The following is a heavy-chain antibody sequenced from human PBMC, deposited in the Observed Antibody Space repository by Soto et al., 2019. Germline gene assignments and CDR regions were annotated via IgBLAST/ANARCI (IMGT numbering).Heavy chain of an antibody. Sequence: SVKVSCKASGGTFSSYTISWVRQAPGQGLEWMGRIIPILGIANYAQKFQGRVTITADKSTSTAYMELSSLRSEDTAVYYCARAGYGSSGYYPGGFDPWGQGTLVTVSS. V-gene: IGHV1-69*02. CDR2: IIPILGIA. CDR1: GGTFSSYT. J-gene: IGHJ5*02. D-gene: IGHD3-22*01. CDR3: ARAGYGSSGYYPGGFDP.